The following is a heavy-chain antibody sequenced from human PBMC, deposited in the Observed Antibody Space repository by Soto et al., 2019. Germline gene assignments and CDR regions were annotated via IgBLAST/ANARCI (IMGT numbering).Heavy chain of an antibody. CDR2: ISYDGSNK. CDR1: GLPFSRYR. V-gene: IGHV3-30*18. J-gene: IGHJ4*02. CDR3: AKDFKPLSPDSYFDQ. D-gene: IGHD2-21*01. Sequence: GGSLRLSCAASGLPFSRYRMHWVRAAPGKGLEWVARISYDGSNKYYGDSVKGRFTISRDNSKNTLSLQMNSLTVEDTAVYYCAKDFKPLSPDSYFDQWGQGALVTVSS.